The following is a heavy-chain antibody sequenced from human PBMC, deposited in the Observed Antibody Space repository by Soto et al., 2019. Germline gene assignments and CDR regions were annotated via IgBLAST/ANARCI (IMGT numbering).Heavy chain of an antibody. J-gene: IGHJ6*02. CDR2: IYSGGST. CDR1: GFTVSSNY. D-gene: IGHD3-22*01. Sequence: GGSLRLSCAASGFTVSSNYMSWVRQAPGKGLEWVSVIYSGGSTYYADSVKGRFTISRDNSKNTLYLQMNSLRAEDTAVYYCARRYYDSSGYYSGMDVWGQGTTVTVSS. CDR3: ARRYYDSSGYYSGMDV. V-gene: IGHV3-66*01.